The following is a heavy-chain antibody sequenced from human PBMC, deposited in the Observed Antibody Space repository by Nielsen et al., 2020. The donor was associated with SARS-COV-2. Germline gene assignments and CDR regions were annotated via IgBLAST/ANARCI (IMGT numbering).Heavy chain of an antibody. CDR2: IYYRGTT. D-gene: IGHD3-22*01. J-gene: IGHJ3*02. CDR3: ARVGLDSSGYPAAFDI. V-gene: IGHV4-59*01. Sequence: SETLSLTCTVSGGSINNYYWTWIRQSPGKGLEWIGCIYYRGTTNYNPSLKSRVTISVDTSKNQFSLKLSSVTAADTAVYYCARVGLDSSGYPAAFDIWGQGTIVTVSS. CDR1: GGSINNYY.